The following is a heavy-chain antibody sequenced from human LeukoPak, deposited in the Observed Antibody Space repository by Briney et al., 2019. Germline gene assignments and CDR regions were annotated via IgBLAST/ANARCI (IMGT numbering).Heavy chain of an antibody. J-gene: IGHJ6*02. CDR1: GGSFSGYY. CDR3: ARGVRRRGYSYGHYYYGMDV. Sequence: PSETLSLTCAVYGGSFSGYYWSWIRQPPGKGLEWIGEINHSGSTNYNPSLKSRVTISVDTSKNQFSLKLSSVTAADTAVYYCARGVRRRGYSYGHYYYGMDVWGQGTTVTVSS. CDR2: INHSGST. D-gene: IGHD5-18*01. V-gene: IGHV4-34*01.